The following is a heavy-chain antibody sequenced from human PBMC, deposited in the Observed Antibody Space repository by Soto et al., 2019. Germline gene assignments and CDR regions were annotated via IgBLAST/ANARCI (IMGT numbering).Heavy chain of an antibody. J-gene: IGHJ4*02. CDR3: AKPLSSGWYLFDY. CDR1: GFTFSSYW. CDR2: INSDGSST. Sequence: GGSLRLSCAASGFTFSSYWMHWVRQAPGKGLVWVSRINSDGSSTSYADSVKGRFTISRDNAKNTLYLQMNSLRAEDTAVYYCAKPLSSGWYLFDYWGQGTLVTVSS. V-gene: IGHV3-74*01. D-gene: IGHD6-19*01.